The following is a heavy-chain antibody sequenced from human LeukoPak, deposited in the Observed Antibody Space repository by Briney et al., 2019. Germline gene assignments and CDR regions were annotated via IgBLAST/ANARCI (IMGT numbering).Heavy chain of an antibody. D-gene: IGHD4-23*01. CDR1: GVSVTSHIFY. CDR2: IYHTGDT. CDR3: GKVGGNTNS. J-gene: IGHJ5*02. Sequence: SETLSLTCSVSGVSVTSHIFYWNWIRQHPGRGLEWIGYIYHTGDTFYNPSLKSRVTISLDTSENRSSLPMTPVTAADTAIYHRGKVGGNTNSWGQGTLVTVSS. V-gene: IGHV4-31*03.